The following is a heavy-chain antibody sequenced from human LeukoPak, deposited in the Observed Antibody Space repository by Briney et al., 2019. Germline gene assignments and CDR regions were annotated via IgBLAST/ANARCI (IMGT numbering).Heavy chain of an antibody. Sequence: KPGGSLRLSCAASGFTFSDYYMSWIRQAPGKGLEWVSYISSSGSTIYYADSVKGRFSISRDNAKNSLYLQMNSLRAEDTAVYYCAREFTSGTTYDYWGQGTLVTVSS. CDR3: AREFTSGTTYDY. CDR1: GFTFSDYY. J-gene: IGHJ4*02. D-gene: IGHD1-1*01. V-gene: IGHV3-11*01. CDR2: ISSSGSTI.